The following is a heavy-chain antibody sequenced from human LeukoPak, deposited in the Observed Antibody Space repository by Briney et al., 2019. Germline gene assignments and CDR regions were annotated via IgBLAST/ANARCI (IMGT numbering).Heavy chain of an antibody. CDR3: ARDYYGSGSYPYYFDY. V-gene: IGHV3-7*01. Sequence: PGGSLRLSCAASGFTFSTYWMSWVRQAPGKGLEWVANIKQDGSERYYVDSVKGRFTISRDNAKNSLYLQMNSLRAADTAVYYCARDYYGSGSYPYYFDYWGQGTLVTVSS. CDR1: GFTFSTYW. J-gene: IGHJ4*02. D-gene: IGHD3-10*01. CDR2: IKQDGSER.